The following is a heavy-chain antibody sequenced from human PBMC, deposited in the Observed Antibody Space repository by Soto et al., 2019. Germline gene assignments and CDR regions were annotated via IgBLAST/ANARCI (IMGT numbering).Heavy chain of an antibody. Sequence: GGSLRLSCAASGFTFSNAWMIWVRQAPGKGPEWVGRIKSKRDSGTIDYTAPVQGRFTISRDDSENTVYLQMNSLNIEDTAVYYCTRAGNYRFDYWGQGTLVTVSS. CDR1: GFTFSNAW. D-gene: IGHD1-7*01. J-gene: IGHJ4*02. CDR3: TRAGNYRFDY. V-gene: IGHV3-15*01. CDR2: IKSKRDSGTI.